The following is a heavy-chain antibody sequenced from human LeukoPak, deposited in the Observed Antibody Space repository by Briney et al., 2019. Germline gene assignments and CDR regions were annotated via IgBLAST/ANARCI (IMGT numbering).Heavy chain of an antibody. V-gene: IGHV4-34*01. CDR2: INHSGST. J-gene: IGHJ2*01. D-gene: IGHD2-2*01. CDR3: ARLSASDIVVVPAATDL. Sequence: PSETLSLTCAVYGGPFSGYYWSWIRQPPGNGLEWIGEINHSGSTNYNPSLKSRVTISVDTSKNQFSLKLSSVTAADTAVYYCARLSASDIVVVPAATDLWGRGTLVTVSS. CDR1: GGPFSGYY.